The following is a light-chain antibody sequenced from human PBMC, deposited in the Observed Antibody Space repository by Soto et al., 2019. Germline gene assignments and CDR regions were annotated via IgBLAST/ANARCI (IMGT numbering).Light chain of an antibody. CDR3: HQYNSYPFT. CDR2: DAS. V-gene: IGKV1-5*01. CDR1: QSISSW. J-gene: IGKJ2*01. Sequence: DIQMTQSPSTLSASVGDRVTITCRASQSISSWLAWYQQKPGKAPKLLIYDASSLESGVPSRFSGIGSGTVFPLTISSLQPDDFATYYCHQYNSYPFTFGQGTKLEIK.